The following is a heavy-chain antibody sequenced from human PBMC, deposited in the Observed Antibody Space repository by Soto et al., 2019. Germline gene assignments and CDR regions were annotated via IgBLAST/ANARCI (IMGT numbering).Heavy chain of an antibody. V-gene: IGHV3-23*01. Sequence: EVQLLESGGGLVQPGESLRLSCAASGFSLSNYAMSWVSQPPGKGLEWVSVISVRGVTFTAGAVKDRVTISRDNSKNTVHLEMNSLRGEDTAVYYCAKQQGSGTPYYYSMDVWGQGTTVTVS. CDR1: GFSLSNYA. CDR3: AKQQGSGTPYYYSMDV. D-gene: IGHD3-10*01. CDR2: ISVRGVT. J-gene: IGHJ6*02.